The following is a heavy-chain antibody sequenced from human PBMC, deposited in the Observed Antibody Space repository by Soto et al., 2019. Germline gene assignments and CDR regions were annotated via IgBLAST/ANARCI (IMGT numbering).Heavy chain of an antibody. V-gene: IGHV3-48*01. J-gene: IGHJ4*02. CDR1: GFTFSSYS. D-gene: IGHD3-10*01. Sequence: GGSLRLSCAASGFTFSSYSMNWVRQAPGKGLEWVSYISSSSSTIYYADSVKGRFTISRDNAKNSLYLQMNSLRAEDTAVYYCARGLLYYGSGSYYRTFDYWGQGTLVTVSS. CDR3: ARGLLYYGSGSYYRTFDY. CDR2: ISSSSSTI.